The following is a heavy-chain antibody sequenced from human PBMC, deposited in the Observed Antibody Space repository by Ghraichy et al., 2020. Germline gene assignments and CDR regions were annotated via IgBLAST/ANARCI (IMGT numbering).Heavy chain of an antibody. V-gene: IGHV3-53*01. D-gene: IGHD4-17*01. CDR1: VFTVSTNY. J-gene: IGHJ6*02. CDR3: ARELRVYGMDV. CDR2: IYSGGTT. Sequence: LSLTCAASVFTVSTNYMSWVRQAPGKGLEWVSVIYSGGTTKYADSVKGRFTISRDNSKNTMYLQMNSLRVEDTAVYYCARELRVYGMDVWGQGTTVTVSS.